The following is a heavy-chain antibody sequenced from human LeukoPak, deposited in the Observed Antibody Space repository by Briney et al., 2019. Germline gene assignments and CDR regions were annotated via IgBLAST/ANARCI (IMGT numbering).Heavy chain of an antibody. J-gene: IGHJ3*02. D-gene: IGHD2-15*01. CDR2: IIPILGIA. Sequence: SVKVSCKASGGTFSSYAISWVRQAPGQGLEWMGRIIPILGIANYAQKFQGRVTITADKSTSTAYMELSSLRSEDTAVYYCARHGSPPRPRDAFDIWGQGTTVTVSS. CDR1: GGTFSSYA. V-gene: IGHV1-69*04. CDR3: ARHGSPPRPRDAFDI.